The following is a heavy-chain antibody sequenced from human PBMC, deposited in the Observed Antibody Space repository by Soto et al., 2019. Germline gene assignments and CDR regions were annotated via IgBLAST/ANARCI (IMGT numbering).Heavy chain of an antibody. Sequence: QVQLVQSGAEVKKPGASVKVSCKASGYTFTSYYMHWVRQAPGQGLEWMGIINTSGGSTSYAQKFQGRVTMTRDTSTSTVYMELSSLRSEDTAVYYCARRSGYCSGGSCPPSYYYGMDVWGQGTTVTVSS. V-gene: IGHV1-46*01. CDR3: ARRSGYCSGGSCPPSYYYGMDV. CDR1: GYTFTSYY. D-gene: IGHD2-15*01. J-gene: IGHJ6*02. CDR2: INTSGGST.